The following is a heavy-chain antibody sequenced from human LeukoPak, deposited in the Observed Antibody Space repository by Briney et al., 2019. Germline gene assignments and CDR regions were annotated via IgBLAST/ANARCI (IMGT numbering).Heavy chain of an antibody. Sequence: GGSLRLSCAASGFILSRYAMSWVRQAPGTGLEWVANIKEDGSEKYYVDSVRGRFTISRDNAKNSLYLQMNSLRAEDTAVYYCARDLTGTTSLDYWGQGTLVTVSS. V-gene: IGHV3-7*01. CDR3: ARDLTGTTSLDY. CDR2: IKEDGSEK. J-gene: IGHJ4*02. CDR1: GFILSRYA. D-gene: IGHD1-7*01.